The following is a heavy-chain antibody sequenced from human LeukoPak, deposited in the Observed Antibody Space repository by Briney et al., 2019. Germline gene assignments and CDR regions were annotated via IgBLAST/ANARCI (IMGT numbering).Heavy chain of an antibody. CDR1: GGSNFSGYYY. D-gene: IGHD6-13*01. J-gene: IGHJ4*02. CDR2: FYFSGST. CDR3: ARHLYSSSRNPTFDY. V-gene: IGHV4-39*01. Sequence: SETLSLTCTVSGGSNFSGYYYCGWIRQPPGKGLEWLGSFYFSGSTYYNPSLKSRVTISVDTSKNQFSLKLNSVTAADTAVYYCARHLYSSSRNPTFDYWGQGTLVTVSS.